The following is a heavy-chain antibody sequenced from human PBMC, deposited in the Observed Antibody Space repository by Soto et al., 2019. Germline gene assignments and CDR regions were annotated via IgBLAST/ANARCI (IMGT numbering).Heavy chain of an antibody. V-gene: IGHV1-46*03. D-gene: IGHD3-10*01. CDR2: INPFDGSR. CDR3: SRVDPGETSPFDH. J-gene: IGHJ4*02. Sequence: ASVNVYCKASGYIYTIYYIHWVRQAPGQGLEWMGWINPFDGSRMFAQSFQGRVTMTRDTSTSTVYMEVSSLRSEDTAVYYCSRVDPGETSPFDHWGQGTLVTVS. CDR1: GYIYTIYY.